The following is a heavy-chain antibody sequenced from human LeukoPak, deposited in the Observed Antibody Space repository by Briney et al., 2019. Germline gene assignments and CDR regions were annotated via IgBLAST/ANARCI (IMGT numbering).Heavy chain of an antibody. V-gene: IGHV3-20*04. CDR3: ARDKKNDFYHTTAYDY. J-gene: IGHJ4*02. Sequence: PGGSLRLSCATSGFTFDDYAMSWVRQAPGKGLEWVSGINWGGDSTGYADSVKGRFTISRDNAKHSLFLQMTSLRAEDTALYYCARDKKNDFYHTTAYDYWGQGTLVTVSS. CDR1: GFTFDDYA. CDR2: INWGGDST. D-gene: IGHD3/OR15-3a*01.